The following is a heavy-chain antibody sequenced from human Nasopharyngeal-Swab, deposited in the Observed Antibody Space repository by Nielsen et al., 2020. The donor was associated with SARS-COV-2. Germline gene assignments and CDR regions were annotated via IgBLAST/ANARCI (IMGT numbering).Heavy chain of an antibody. CDR3: ARDRGTGDGDY. CDR2: INPSGGST. Sequence: ASVKVSCKASGYTFTGYYMHWVRQAPGQGLEWMGIINPSGGSTSYAQKFQGRVTMTRDTSTSTVYMELSSLRSEDTAVYYCARDRGTGDGDYWGQGTLVTVSS. D-gene: IGHD7-27*01. J-gene: IGHJ4*02. V-gene: IGHV1-46*01. CDR1: GYTFTGYY.